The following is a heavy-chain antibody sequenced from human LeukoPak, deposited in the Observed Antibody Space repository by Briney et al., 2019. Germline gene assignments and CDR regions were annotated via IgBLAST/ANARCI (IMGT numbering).Heavy chain of an antibody. CDR2: IKSDGSST. J-gene: IGHJ4*02. CDR1: GFTFRSHW. CDR3: ARAYYSNIDY. V-gene: IGHV3-74*01. D-gene: IGHD4-11*01. Sequence: QSGGSLRLSCAASGFTFRSHWMHWVRQAPGKGLVWVSGIKSDGSSTNYADSVKGRLTISRDNAKNTLYLQMNSLRAEDTAVYYCARAYYSNIDYWGQGTLVTVSS.